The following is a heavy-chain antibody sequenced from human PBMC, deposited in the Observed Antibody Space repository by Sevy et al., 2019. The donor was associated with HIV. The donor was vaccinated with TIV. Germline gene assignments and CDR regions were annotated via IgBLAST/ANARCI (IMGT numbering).Heavy chain of an antibody. V-gene: IGHV3-11*01. CDR2: ISSSGSTI. CDR3: LSGRDIVVVPAARAYGMDV. Sequence: GGSLRLSCAASGFTFSDYYMSWIRQAPGKGLEWVSYISSSGSTIYYADSVKGRFTISRDNAKNSLYQQMNSLRAEDRAVDYCLSGRDIVVVPAARAYGMDVWGQGTTVTVSS. D-gene: IGHD2-2*01. CDR1: GFTFSDYY. J-gene: IGHJ6*02.